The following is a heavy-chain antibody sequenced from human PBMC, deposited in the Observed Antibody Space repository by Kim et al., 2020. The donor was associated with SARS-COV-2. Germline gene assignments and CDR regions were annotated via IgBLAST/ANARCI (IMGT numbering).Heavy chain of an antibody. D-gene: IGHD3-10*01. J-gene: IGHJ5*01. CDR1: GYSISSGYS. CDR2: IYHSGTT. CDR3: ARERDSYGSGSYSGNW. V-gene: IGHV4-38-2*02. Sequence: SETLSLTCTVSGYSISSGYSWGWIRQPPGKGLAGIGSIYHSGTTYYNPSLKSRVTISVDTSKNQFSLKLSSVTAADTAVYYCARERDSYGSGSYSGNW.